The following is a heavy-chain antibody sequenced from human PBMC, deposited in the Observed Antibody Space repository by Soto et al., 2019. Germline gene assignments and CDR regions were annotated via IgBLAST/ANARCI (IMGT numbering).Heavy chain of an antibody. CDR3: ARNAYYDFWSGYYGRPSWFDP. D-gene: IGHD3-3*01. J-gene: IGHJ5*02. CDR2: INHSGST. V-gene: IGHV4-34*01. Sequence: SETLSLTCAVYGGSFSGYYWSWIRQPPGKGLEWIGEINHSGSTNYNPSLKSRVTISVDTSKNQFSLKLSSVTAADTAVYYCARNAYYDFWSGYYGRPSWFDPWGQGTLVTVSS. CDR1: GGSFSGYY.